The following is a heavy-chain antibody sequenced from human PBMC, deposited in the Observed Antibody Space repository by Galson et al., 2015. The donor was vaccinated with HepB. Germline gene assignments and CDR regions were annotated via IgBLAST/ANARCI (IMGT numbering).Heavy chain of an antibody. CDR1: GHTLTSYY. Sequence: SVKDSCKASGHTLTSYYMHWVRQAPGQGLEWMGIINASGGGTRYAQKFQGRVTMTRDTSTSTVYMELSRLRSEDTAVYYCARGVDYGGSFDYWGQGTLVTVSS. V-gene: IGHV1-46*01. CDR3: ARGVDYGGSFDY. J-gene: IGHJ4*02. D-gene: IGHD4-23*01. CDR2: INASGGGT.